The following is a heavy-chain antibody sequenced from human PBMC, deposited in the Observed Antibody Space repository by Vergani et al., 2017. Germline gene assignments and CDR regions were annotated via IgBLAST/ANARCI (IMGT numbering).Heavy chain of an antibody. Sequence: QVQLVESGGGVVQPGRSLRLSCAASGFTFSSYGMHWVRQAPGKGLEWVAVISYDGSNKYYADSVKGRFTISRDNSKNTLYLQMNSLRAVDTAVYYCAKDRGPIVATIFVWGQGTLVTVSS. J-gene: IGHJ4*02. V-gene: IGHV3-30*18. CDR1: GFTFSSYG. CDR3: AKDRGPIVATIFV. CDR2: ISYDGSNK. D-gene: IGHD5-12*01.